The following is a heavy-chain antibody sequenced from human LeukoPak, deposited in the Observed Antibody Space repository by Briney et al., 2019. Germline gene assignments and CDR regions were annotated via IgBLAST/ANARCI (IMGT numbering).Heavy chain of an antibody. CDR3: ARVAWYYMDV. CDR2: INQHGNEK. V-gene: IGHV3-7*01. J-gene: IGHJ6*03. Sequence: WGSLRLSCTASGFIFNNYFLTWVRQAPGKGLEWVANINQHGNEKYYVDSVKGRFTISRDNTKNSLYLEMNSLRVEGTAVYYCARVAWYYMDVWVKGTTVTVSS. CDR1: GFIFNNYF.